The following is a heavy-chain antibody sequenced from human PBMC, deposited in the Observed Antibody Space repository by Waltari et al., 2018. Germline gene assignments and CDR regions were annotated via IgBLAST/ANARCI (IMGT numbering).Heavy chain of an antibody. CDR3: ARDARYCSGGSCPYYYYGMDV. CDR2: ISSSSSYI. Sequence: EVQLVESGGGLVKPGGSLRLSCAASGFTFSSYSMNWVRQAPGKGLEWVSSISSSSSYIYYADSVKGRFTISRDNAKNSLYLQMNSLRAEDTAVYYCARDARYCSGGSCPYYYYGMDVWGQGTTVTVSS. CDR1: GFTFSSYS. V-gene: IGHV3-21*01. J-gene: IGHJ6*02. D-gene: IGHD2-15*01.